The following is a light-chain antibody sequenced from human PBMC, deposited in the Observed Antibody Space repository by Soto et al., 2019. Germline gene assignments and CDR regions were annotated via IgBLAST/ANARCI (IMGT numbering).Light chain of an antibody. V-gene: IGLV2-23*01. CDR1: SSNVGSYNL. Sequence: QSALTQPASVSGSPGQSITISCTGTSSNVGSYNLVSWYQQHPGKAPKLMIYEGNKRPSGVPDRFSGSKSGNTASLTISGLQAEDEADYCRSSYAGSSTWVFGGGTKLTVL. CDR3: SSYAGSSTWV. J-gene: IGLJ2*01. CDR2: EGN.